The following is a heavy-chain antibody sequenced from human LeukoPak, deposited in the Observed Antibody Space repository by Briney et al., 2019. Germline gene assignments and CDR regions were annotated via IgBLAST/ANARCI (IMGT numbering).Heavy chain of an antibody. Sequence: GGSLRLSCAASGFTFSSYSMNWVRQAPGKGLEWVSSISSSSGYIYYADSVKGRFTISRDNAKNSLYLQMNSLRAEDTAVYYCAREKGYCSSTSCSAIDYWGQGTLVTVSS. CDR3: AREKGYCSSTSCSAIDY. D-gene: IGHD2-2*01. J-gene: IGHJ4*02. CDR2: ISSSSGYI. CDR1: GFTFSSYS. V-gene: IGHV3-21*01.